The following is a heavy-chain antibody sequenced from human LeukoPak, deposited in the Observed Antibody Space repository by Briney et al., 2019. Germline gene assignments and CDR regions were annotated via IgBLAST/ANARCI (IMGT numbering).Heavy chain of an antibody. CDR2: IIPKSAAT. V-gene: IGHV1-2*02. CDR1: EYTFTPYH. Sequence: ASVNVSCTSSEYTFTPYHMRWVRQAPGQGLEWMGWIIPKSAATRFAQKFQGRVTMTRHTSISTAYMGLSGLRSDDTAVYYCARDSGYCTTTNCFHPFDSWGQGTLVTVSS. D-gene: IGHD2-2*01. CDR3: ARDSGYCTTTNCFHPFDS. J-gene: IGHJ4*02.